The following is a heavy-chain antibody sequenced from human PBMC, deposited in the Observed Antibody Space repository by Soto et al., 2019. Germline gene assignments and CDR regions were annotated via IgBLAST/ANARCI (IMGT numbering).Heavy chain of an antibody. D-gene: IGHD6-13*01. V-gene: IGHV4-34*01. CDR3: ARGRVGSSWIYYYYGMDV. CDR1: GGSFSGYY. CDR2: INHSGST. J-gene: IGHJ6*02. Sequence: ASETLSLTCAVYGGSFSGYYWSWIRQPPGKGLEWIGEINHSGSTNYNPSLKSRVTISVDTSKNQFSLKLSSVTAADTAVYYCARGRVGSSWIYYYYGMDVWGQGTTVTVSS.